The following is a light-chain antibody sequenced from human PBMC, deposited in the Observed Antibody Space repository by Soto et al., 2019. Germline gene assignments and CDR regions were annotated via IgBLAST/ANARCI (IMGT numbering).Light chain of an antibody. CDR2: EVS. V-gene: IGLV2-14*01. Sequence: QSALTQPASVSGSPGXSITISCTXTASDIGGYDYVSWYQHHPXKAPKLIIFEVSNRPPGVSNRFSGSKSGNTASLTISGLQAEDESDYXCYSHRTSSTLGVFGGGTKVTVL. J-gene: IGLJ2*01. CDR3: YSHRTSSTLGV. CDR1: ASDIGGYDY.